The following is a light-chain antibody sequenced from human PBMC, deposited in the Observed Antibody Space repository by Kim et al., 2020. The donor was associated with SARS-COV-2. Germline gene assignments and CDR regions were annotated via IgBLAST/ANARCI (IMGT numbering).Light chain of an antibody. J-gene: IGKJ2*01. CDR3: QQYDNLPLMYT. Sequence: SVGDRVTITCQASQDISNYLNWYQQKPGKAPKLLIYDASNLETGVPSRFSGSESGTDFTFTISSLQPEDIATYYCQQYDNLPLMYTFGQGTKLEI. CDR2: DAS. CDR1: QDISNY. V-gene: IGKV1-33*01.